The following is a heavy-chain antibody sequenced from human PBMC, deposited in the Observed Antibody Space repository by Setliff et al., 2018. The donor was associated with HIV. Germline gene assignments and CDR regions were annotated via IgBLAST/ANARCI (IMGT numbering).Heavy chain of an antibody. CDR1: GGSFSDYY. Sequence: PLETLSLTCAVYGGSFSDYYWSWIRQPPGKGLEWIGEINHSGSTNYNPSLKSRVTISVDTSKNQFSLRLNSVTAADTAVYYCARVQYHYVNNGDSYYFTHWGHGTLVTVSS. D-gene: IGHD3-10*02. CDR3: ARVQYHYVNNGDSYYFTH. J-gene: IGHJ4*01. V-gene: IGHV4-34*01. CDR2: INHSGST.